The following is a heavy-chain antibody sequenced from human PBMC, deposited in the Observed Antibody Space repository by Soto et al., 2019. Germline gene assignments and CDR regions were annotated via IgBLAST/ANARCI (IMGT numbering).Heavy chain of an antibody. CDR3: ARDFASSPGY. CDR2: ITPDGATT. J-gene: IGHJ4*02. V-gene: IGHV3-74*01. D-gene: IGHD2-2*01. Sequence: EVQVVESGGDLVQPGGSLRLSCVASGFTFSSSWMFWVRQAPEKGLVWISRITPDGATTSYADSVKDRFTISRDNAKNTVYLQMNSLRAEDTAVYYCARDFASSPGYWGQGTLVTVSA. CDR1: GFTFSSSW.